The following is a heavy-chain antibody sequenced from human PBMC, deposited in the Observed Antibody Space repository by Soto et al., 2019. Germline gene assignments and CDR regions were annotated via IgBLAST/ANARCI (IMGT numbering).Heavy chain of an antibody. Sequence: ELQLVESGGGLVQPGGSLRLSCVASGFTLSSYWMHWVRQAPGKGLVWVSRINSDGSSRTYADSVRGRLTISRENAKNTLYLQMNSLRAEDTAVYYCARGDATLSAYYYSMDVWGKGTTVTVSS. CDR2: INSDGSSR. J-gene: IGHJ6*03. D-gene: IGHD1-26*01. CDR3: ARGDATLSAYYYSMDV. CDR1: GFTLSSYW. V-gene: IGHV3-74*01.